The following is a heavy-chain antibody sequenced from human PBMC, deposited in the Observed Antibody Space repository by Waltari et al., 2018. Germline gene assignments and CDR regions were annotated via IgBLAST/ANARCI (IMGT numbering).Heavy chain of an antibody. CDR1: GFTFSSYT. CDR2: RSDDGTKK. Sequence: QVLLVESGGGVVQPGRSLRVSCAASGFTFSSYTMHWVRQAPGKGLELVATRSDDGTKKGLADSVRGRFTISRDDSKNTLYLQMNSLRSEDTAVYYCARALSNRWYAYHWGQGTLVTVSS. J-gene: IGHJ4*02. CDR3: ARALSNRWYAYH. V-gene: IGHV3-30*04. D-gene: IGHD6-13*01.